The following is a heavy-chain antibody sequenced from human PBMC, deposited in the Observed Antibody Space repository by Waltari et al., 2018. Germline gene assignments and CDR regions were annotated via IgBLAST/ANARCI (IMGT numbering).Heavy chain of an antibody. D-gene: IGHD2-2*01. CDR1: GFRVSRNY. V-gene: IGHV3-53*01. CDR2: SDTEGTA. CDR3: TREDQGQPGGY. J-gene: IGHJ4*02. Sequence: VQLVESGGGLMQPGGSLRLSCAASGFRVSRNYMRWVRQAPGKGLGWVSLSDTEGTAYYADSVKGRFTISRDNSKNTLNLQMDSLRAEDTAVYYCTREDQGQPGGYWGQGTLVTVSS.